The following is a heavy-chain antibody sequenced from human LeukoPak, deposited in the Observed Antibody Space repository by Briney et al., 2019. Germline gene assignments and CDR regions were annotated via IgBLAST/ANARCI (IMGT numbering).Heavy chain of an antibody. V-gene: IGHV1-18*01. J-gene: IGHJ4*02. CDR1: GYTFTSHG. CDR2: ISPYNGNT. Sequence: VASVKVSCKASGYTFTSHGISWVRQAPGQGLEWMGWISPYNGNTNYAQKLQGRVTMTSDTSTSTAYMELRSLRSDDTAVYYCARDLGSWFGEPKEHWGQGTLVTVSS. CDR3: ARDLGSWFGEPKEH. D-gene: IGHD3-10*01.